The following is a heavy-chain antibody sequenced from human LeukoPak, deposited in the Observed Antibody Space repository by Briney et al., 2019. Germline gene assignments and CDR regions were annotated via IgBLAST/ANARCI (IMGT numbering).Heavy chain of an antibody. J-gene: IGHJ4*02. V-gene: IGHV4-59*12. CDR2: IYYSGST. CDR1: GGSISSYY. Sequence: PSETLSLTCTVSGGSISSYYWSWIRQPPGKGLEWIGYIYYSGSTNYNPSLKSRVTISVDTSKNQFSLKLSSVTAADTAVYYCARDGNDYGGNSVAADYWGQGTLVTVSS. D-gene: IGHD4-23*01. CDR3: ARDGNDYGGNSVAADY.